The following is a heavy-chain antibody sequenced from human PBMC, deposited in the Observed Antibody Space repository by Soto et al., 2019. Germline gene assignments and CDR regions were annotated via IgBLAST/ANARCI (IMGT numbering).Heavy chain of an antibody. Sequence: QVQLVQSGAEVKKPGSSVKVSCKASGGTFSSYAISWVRQAPGQGLEWMGGIIPIFGTANYAQKFQGRVTITADESTSTAYMELSSLRSEDTAVSYCAREVTSVEANYYGMDVWGQGTTVTVSS. D-gene: IGHD4-4*01. CDR3: AREVTSVEANYYGMDV. V-gene: IGHV1-69*12. J-gene: IGHJ6*02. CDR2: IIPIFGTA. CDR1: GGTFSSYA.